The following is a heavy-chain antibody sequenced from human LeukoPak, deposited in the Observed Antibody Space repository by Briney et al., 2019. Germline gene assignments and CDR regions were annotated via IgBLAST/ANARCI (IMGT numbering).Heavy chain of an antibody. J-gene: IGHJ4*02. Sequence: GSSVKVSCKAPGGTFSSYAISWVRQAPGQGLEWMGGIIPIFGTANYAQKFQCRVTITADESTSTAYMELSSLRSEDTAVYYCARDESIAAAGFDYWGQGTLVTVSS. D-gene: IGHD6-13*01. V-gene: IGHV1-69*01. CDR1: GGTFSSYA. CDR2: IIPIFGTA. CDR3: ARDESIAAAGFDY.